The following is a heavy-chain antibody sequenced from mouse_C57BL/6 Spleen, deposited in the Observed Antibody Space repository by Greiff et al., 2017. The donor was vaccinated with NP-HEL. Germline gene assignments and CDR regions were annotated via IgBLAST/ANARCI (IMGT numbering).Heavy chain of an antibody. D-gene: IGHD2-2*01. CDR2: ISGGGGNT. J-gene: IGHJ3*01. CDR3: ARPSIYYGYAWFAY. CDR1: GFTFSSYT. V-gene: IGHV5-9*01. Sequence: EVQLVESGGGLVKPGGSLKLSCAASGFTFSSYTMSWVRQTPEKRLEWVAIISGGGGNTYYPDSVKGRFTISRDNAKNTLYLQMSSLRSEDTALYYCARPSIYYGYAWFAYWGQGTLVTVSA.